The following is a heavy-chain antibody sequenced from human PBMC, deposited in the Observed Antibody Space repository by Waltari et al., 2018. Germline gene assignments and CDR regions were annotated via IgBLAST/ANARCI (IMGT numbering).Heavy chain of an antibody. V-gene: IGHV3-48*04. CDR3: AVIRRGFWFFDL. D-gene: IGHD3-10*01. J-gene: IGHJ2*01. Sequence: EVQLVESGGGLVQPGGSLRLSCAASGLTFTTYSMNWVRQGPGKGWSGCSYGSVDSEYLYYADSGRGRFTISRDNAQISMYLQMNNLRADDTAVYYCAVIRRGFWFFDLWGRGTLVTVSS. CDR1: GLTFTTYS. CDR2: GSVDSEYL.